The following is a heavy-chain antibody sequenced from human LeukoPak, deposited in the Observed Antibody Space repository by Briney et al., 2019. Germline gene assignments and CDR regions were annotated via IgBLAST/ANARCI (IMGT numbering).Heavy chain of an antibody. CDR2: IIPIFGTA. J-gene: IGHJ5*02. D-gene: IGHD3-3*01. CDR3: ARDQGYDFWSGTQNPNWFDP. Sequence: SVKVSCKASGGTFSSYAISWVRQAPGQGLEWMGGIIPIFGTANHAQKFQGRVTITADESTSTAYMELSSLRSEDTAVYYCARDQGYDFWSGTQNPNWFDPWGQGTLVTVSS. V-gene: IGHV1-69*13. CDR1: GGTFSSYA.